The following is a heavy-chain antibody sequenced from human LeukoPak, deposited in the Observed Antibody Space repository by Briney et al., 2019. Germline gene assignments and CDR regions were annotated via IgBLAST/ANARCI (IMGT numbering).Heavy chain of an antibody. D-gene: IGHD2-15*01. CDR3: ARGFNPVVVVPAPQNWFDP. CDR2: IIPIFGTA. CDR1: GGTFSSYA. V-gene: IGHV1-69*05. Sequence: ASVKVSCKASGGTFSSYAINWVRQAPGQGLEWMGGIIPIFGTANYAQKFQGRVTITTDESTSTAYMELSSLRSEDTAVYYCARGFNPVVVVPAPQNWFDPWGQGTLVTVSS. J-gene: IGHJ5*02.